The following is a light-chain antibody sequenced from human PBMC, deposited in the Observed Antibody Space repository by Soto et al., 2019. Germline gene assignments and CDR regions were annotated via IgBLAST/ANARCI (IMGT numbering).Light chain of an antibody. CDR2: DVS. CDR1: SSDVGGYNY. CDR3: SSYTSSSTLPYV. J-gene: IGLJ1*01. Sequence: QSVLTQPASVSGSPGQSITISCTGTSSDVGGYNYVSWYQQHSGKAPKLMIYDVSNRPSGVSNRFSGSKSGNTASLPVSGLQAEDEADYYCSSYTSSSTLPYVFGTGTKLTVL. V-gene: IGLV2-14*01.